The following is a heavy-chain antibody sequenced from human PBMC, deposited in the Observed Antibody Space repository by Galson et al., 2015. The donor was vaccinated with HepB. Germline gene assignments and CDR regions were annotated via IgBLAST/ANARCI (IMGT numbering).Heavy chain of an antibody. D-gene: IGHD6-13*01. CDR1: GSTFTSYA. J-gene: IGHJ5*02. CDR3: ASAPLYSSSWYSANWFDP. V-gene: IGHV1-3*01. CDR2: INAGNGNT. Sequence: SVTVSCKASGSTFTSYAMHWVRQAPGQRLEWMGWINAGNGNTKYSQKFQGRVTITRDTSASTAYMELSSLRSEDTAVYYCASAPLYSSSWYSANWFDPWGQGTLVTVSS.